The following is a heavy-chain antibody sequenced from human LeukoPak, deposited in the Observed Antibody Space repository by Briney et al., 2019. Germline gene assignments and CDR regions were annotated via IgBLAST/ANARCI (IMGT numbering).Heavy chain of an antibody. J-gene: IGHJ3*01. CDR3: ARPNITSYYDSRGYDAFDV. Sequence: PGESLKISCKGSGYRFSTYWIAWVRQMPGKGLEWMGIIYPGDSDTRYSPSFQGQVTISADRSVNTAYLQWSSLKASDTAMYYCARPNITSYYDSRGYDAFDVWDQGTMVTVYS. D-gene: IGHD3-22*01. CDR2: IYPGDSDT. CDR1: GYRFSTYW. V-gene: IGHV5-51*01.